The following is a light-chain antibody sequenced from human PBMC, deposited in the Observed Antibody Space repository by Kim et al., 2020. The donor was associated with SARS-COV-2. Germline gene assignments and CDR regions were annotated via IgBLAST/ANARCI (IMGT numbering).Light chain of an antibody. CDR3: QKYNTAPWM. Sequence: DIQMTQSPSSLSASVGDRVTITCRASQDIANSLAWYQQKPGTVPKLLIYAASTLQSGVPSRFSGSGSGTEFTLTIGSLQTEDVATYYCQKYNTAPWMFGPGTKVDIK. V-gene: IGKV1-27*01. CDR1: QDIANS. J-gene: IGKJ1*01. CDR2: AAS.